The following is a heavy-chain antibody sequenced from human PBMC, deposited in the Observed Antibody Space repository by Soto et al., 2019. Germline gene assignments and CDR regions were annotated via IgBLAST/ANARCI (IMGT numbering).Heavy chain of an antibody. CDR1: GYTFTSYD. J-gene: IGHJ5*02. D-gene: IGHD3-16*01. CDR2: MNPNSGNT. CDR3: AGELWGYYWCDP. V-gene: IGHV1-8*01. Sequence: QVQLVQSGAEVKKPGASVKISCKASGYTFTSYDINWVRQATGQGLEWMGWMNPNSGNTGYAQKFQSRVTMTRNTAVSNGYMELSSLRTEDPAVYDCAGELWGYYWCDPWSRGTLVTVAT.